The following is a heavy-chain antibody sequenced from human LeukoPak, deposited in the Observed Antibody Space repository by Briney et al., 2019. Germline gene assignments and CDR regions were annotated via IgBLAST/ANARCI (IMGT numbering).Heavy chain of an antibody. CDR1: GFTFSSYA. D-gene: IGHD3-10*01. Sequence: GGTLRLSCAASGFTFSSYAMSWVRQAPGKGLEWVSAISGSGGSTYYADSVKGRFTISRDNSKNTLYLQMNSLRAEDTAVYYCAKDLYGSGTKGGYYYGMDVWGQGTTVTVSS. CDR3: AKDLYGSGTKGGYYYGMDV. CDR2: ISGSGGST. V-gene: IGHV3-23*01. J-gene: IGHJ6*02.